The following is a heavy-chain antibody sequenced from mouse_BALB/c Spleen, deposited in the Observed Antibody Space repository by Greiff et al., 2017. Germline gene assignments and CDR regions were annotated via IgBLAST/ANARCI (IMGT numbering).Heavy chain of an antibody. CDR3: ARHEPTMITTGYAMDY. V-gene: IGHV5-6*01. CDR1: GFTFSSYG. J-gene: IGHJ4*01. CDR2: ISSGGSYT. Sequence: EVQRVESGGDLVKPGGSLKLSCAASGFTFSSYGMYWVRQTPDKRLEWVATISSGGSYTYYPDSVKGRFTISRDNAKNTLYLQMSSLKSEDTAMYYCARHEPTMITTGYAMDYWGQGTSVTVSA. D-gene: IGHD2-4*01.